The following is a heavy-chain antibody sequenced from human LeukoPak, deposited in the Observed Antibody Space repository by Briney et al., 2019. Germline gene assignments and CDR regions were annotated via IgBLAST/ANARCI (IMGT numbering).Heavy chain of an antibody. CDR1: GFTFSSYA. CDR2: ISGSGGST. D-gene: IGHD4-11*01. V-gene: IGHV3-23*01. Sequence: GGSLRLSCAASGFTFSSYAMSWVRQAPGKGLEWVSAISGSGGSTYYADSVKGRLTISRDNSKNTLYIQMNSLRADDTAVYYCAKVGTTVTTYYYYCMDVWGKGTTVTVSS. J-gene: IGHJ6*03. CDR3: AKVGTTVTTYYYYCMDV.